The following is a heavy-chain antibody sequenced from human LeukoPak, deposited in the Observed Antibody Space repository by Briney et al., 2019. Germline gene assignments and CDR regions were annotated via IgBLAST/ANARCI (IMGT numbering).Heavy chain of an antibody. CDR2: MNPNSGNT. J-gene: IGHJ4*02. CDR3: ARGRVVVAATVLYYFDY. D-gene: IGHD2-15*01. V-gene: IGHV1-8*01. CDR1: GYTFTSYD. Sequence: ASVKVSCKASGYTFTSYDINWVRQATGQGLEWMGWMNPNSGNTGYAQKFQGRVTMTRNTSIGTAYMELSSLRSEDTAVYYCARGRVVVAATVLYYFDYWGQGTLVTVSS.